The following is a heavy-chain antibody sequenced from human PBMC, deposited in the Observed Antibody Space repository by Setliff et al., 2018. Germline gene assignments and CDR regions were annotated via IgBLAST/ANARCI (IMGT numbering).Heavy chain of an antibody. CDR3: ASTWIQHHRGGDGGGY. J-gene: IGHJ4*02. V-gene: IGHV1-69*05. CDR2: IIPIFGTA. CDR1: GGTFSSYA. Sequence: VSCKASGGTFSSYAISWVRQAPGQGLEWMGGIIPIFGTANYAQKFQGRVTITTDESTSTAYMELSSLRSEDTAVYYCASTWIQHHRGGDGGGYWGQGTLVTVSS. D-gene: IGHD5-18*01.